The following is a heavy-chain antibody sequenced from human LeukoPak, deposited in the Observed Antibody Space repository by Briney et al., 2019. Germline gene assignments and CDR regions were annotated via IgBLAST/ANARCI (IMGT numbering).Heavy chain of an antibody. D-gene: IGHD3-10*01. V-gene: IGHV4-34*01. CDR2: INHSGST. CDR3: ARAPITMVRGGPFDY. CDR1: GGSFSGYY. J-gene: IGHJ4*02. Sequence: PSETLCLTCAVYGGSFSGYYWSWIRQPPGKGLEWIGEINHSGSTNYNPSLKSRVTISVDTSKNQFSLKLSSVTAADTAVYYCARAPITMVRGGPFDYWGQGTLVTVSS.